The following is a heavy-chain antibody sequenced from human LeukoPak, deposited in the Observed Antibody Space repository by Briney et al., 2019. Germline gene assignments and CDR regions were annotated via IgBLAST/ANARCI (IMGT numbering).Heavy chain of an antibody. CDR3: ARPYYYDSRIDP. J-gene: IGHJ5*02. Sequence: PSQTLSLTCTVSGGSISSGDYYWNWIRQPPGKGLEWIGYMYYSGSTYYNPSLKSRVVISVDTSKNQFSLKLSSVTAADTAVYYCARPYYYDSRIDPWGQGTLVTVSS. V-gene: IGHV4-30-4*01. CDR1: GGSISSGDYY. D-gene: IGHD3-22*01. CDR2: MYYSGST.